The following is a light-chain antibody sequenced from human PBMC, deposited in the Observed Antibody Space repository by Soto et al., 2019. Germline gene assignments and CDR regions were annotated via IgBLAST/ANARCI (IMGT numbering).Light chain of an antibody. J-gene: IGKJ3*01. CDR3: EKYDSVPWT. CDR1: QGISSS. V-gene: IGKV1-27*01. Sequence: DIQMTQSPSSLSASVGDRVTITCRASQGISSSLAWYQQKPGNAPKLLIYAASTLQSGVPSRFSDSGSGTDFTLTISSLQPEDFATYYCEKYDSVPWTFGPGTKVEIK. CDR2: AAS.